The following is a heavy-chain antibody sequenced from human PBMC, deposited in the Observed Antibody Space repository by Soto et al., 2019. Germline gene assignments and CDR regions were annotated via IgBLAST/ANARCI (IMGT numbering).Heavy chain of an antibody. D-gene: IGHD5-12*01. CDR1: GGSFSGYY. J-gene: IGHJ5*02. CDR2: INHSGST. CDR3: ARGGDNGLWLHRASNWFDP. Sequence: QVQLQQWGAGLLKPSETLSLTCAVYGGSFSGYYWSWIRQPPGKGLEWIGEINHSGSTNYNPSLKSRVTISVDTSKNQFSLKLSSVTAADTAVYYCARGGDNGLWLHRASNWFDPWGQGTLVTVSS. V-gene: IGHV4-34*01.